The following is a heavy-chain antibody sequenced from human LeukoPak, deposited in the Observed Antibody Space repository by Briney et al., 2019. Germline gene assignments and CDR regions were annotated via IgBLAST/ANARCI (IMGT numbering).Heavy chain of an antibody. CDR2: IKEDGSEI. CDR1: GFNFSTYW. Sequence: GGSLRLSCAASGFNFSTYWMTWVRQVPGKGLEWVANIKEDGSEIYYVDAVKGRFSISRDNANTSLYLQMNNLSVADTAVYYCVTDQTGRHPYFFDYWGQGTLVAVSS. J-gene: IGHJ4*02. V-gene: IGHV3-7*01. CDR3: VTDQTGRHPYFFDY. D-gene: IGHD3-10*01.